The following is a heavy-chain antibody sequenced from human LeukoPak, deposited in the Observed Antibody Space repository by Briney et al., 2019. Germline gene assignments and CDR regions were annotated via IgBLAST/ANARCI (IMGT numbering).Heavy chain of an antibody. CDR1: GFTFSSHW. V-gene: IGHV3-74*01. Sequence: GGSLRLSCAASGFTFSSHWMHWVRQGPGKGLVWLSRINSGGSITNYADSVKGRLTISRDNANNTLYLEINSLTAEDTAVYFCASGYCPNVVCPHNMGYWGQGTLVTVSS. J-gene: IGHJ4*02. D-gene: IGHD2-8*01. CDR2: INSGGSIT. CDR3: ASGYCPNVVCPHNMGY.